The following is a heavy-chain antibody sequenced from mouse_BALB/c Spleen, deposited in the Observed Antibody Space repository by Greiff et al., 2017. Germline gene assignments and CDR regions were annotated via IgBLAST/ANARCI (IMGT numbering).Heavy chain of an antibody. Sequence: EVKLVESGGGLVKLGGSLKLSCAASGFTFSSYYMSWVRQTPEKRLELVAAINSNGGSTYYPDTVKGRFTISRDNAKNTLYLQMSSLKSEDTALYYCARRVITTVGHFDVWGAGTTVTVSS. D-gene: IGHD1-1*01. J-gene: IGHJ1*01. CDR1: GFTFSSYY. V-gene: IGHV5-6-2*01. CDR2: INSNGGST. CDR3: ARRVITTVGHFDV.